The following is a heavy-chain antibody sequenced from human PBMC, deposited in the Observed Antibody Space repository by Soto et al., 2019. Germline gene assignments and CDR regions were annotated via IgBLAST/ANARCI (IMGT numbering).Heavy chain of an antibody. CDR2: IKSDGSST. CDR3: AIGGGDYNYLDY. Sequence: EVQLVESGGGLVQPGGSLRLSCAASGFLFNTYWMFWVRQAPRKGLLWVSRIKSDGSSTNYADSVKGRFTISRDNAKNTLYVQRTSLRAEDTAVDYCAIGGGDYNYLDYWGQGILVTVSS. D-gene: IGHD3-9*01. J-gene: IGHJ4*02. V-gene: IGHV3-74*01. CDR1: GFLFNTYW.